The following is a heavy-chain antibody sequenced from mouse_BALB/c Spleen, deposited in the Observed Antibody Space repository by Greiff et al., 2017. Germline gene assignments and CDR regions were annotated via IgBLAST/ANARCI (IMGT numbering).Heavy chain of an antibody. Sequence: VQLQQSGAELVKPGASVKLSCTASGFNIKDTYMHWVKQRPEQGLEWIGRIDPANGNTKYDPKFQGTATITADTSSSTAYMQLSSLTSEDSAVYYCARGGYGNFLYFDVWGAGTTVTVSS. D-gene: IGHD2-10*02. CDR1: GFNIKDTY. V-gene: IGHV14-3*02. CDR3: ARGGYGNFLYFDV. J-gene: IGHJ1*01. CDR2: IDPANGNT.